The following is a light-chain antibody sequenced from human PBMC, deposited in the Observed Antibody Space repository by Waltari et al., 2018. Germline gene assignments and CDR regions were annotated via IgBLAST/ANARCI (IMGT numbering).Light chain of an antibody. CDR3: QQSYSVPYT. V-gene: IGKV1-39*01. Sequence: DIQMTQSPSSLSASVGDRVTITCRATHNINIFLNWYQQKPGEGAKLLIYKASFMEGGVPSRFSGSGSGTEFSLSISSLQPEDFATYYCQQSYSVPYTFGQGTNLGI. J-gene: IGKJ2*01. CDR1: HNINIF. CDR2: KAS.